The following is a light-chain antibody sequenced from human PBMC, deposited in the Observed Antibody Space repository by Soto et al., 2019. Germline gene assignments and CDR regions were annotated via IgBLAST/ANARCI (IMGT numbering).Light chain of an antibody. V-gene: IGKV1-5*01. CDR3: QNYSSYPLT. CDR1: ERINCW. CDR2: DAS. Sequence: DIQRTQSHSTLYVSGRDRVTITCRASERINCWLAWYQQHPGRAPRILIYDASQLEPGFPSTLSGSGSGAEYTLAISSLQPEDIATYYCQNYSSYPLTFGGGTKVEL. J-gene: IGKJ4*01.